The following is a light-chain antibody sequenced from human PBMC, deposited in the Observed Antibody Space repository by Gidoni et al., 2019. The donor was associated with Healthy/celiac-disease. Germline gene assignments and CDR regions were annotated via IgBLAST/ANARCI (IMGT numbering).Light chain of an antibody. CDR1: QSVSSN. CDR3: QQYNNWPPRT. Sequence: IVMTQYPATLSVSPGERATRSCRTSQSVSSNLAWYQQNPGQAPRLLIYGAPTRATSIPARFSGSGSGTEFTLTISSLQSEDFAVYYCQQYNNWPPRTFGQGTKLEIK. CDR2: GAP. J-gene: IGKJ2*01. V-gene: IGKV3-15*01.